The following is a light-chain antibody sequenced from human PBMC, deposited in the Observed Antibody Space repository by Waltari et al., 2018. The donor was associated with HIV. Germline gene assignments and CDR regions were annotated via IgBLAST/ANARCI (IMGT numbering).Light chain of an antibody. CDR2: DDN. CDR1: TSNIGSRS. Sequence: QSVLTQPPSASAAPGQKVTISCFGSTSNIGSRSVSWYQRLPGTAPKLLIYDDNERPSGIPDRFSASRSGTSATLGIAGLQTGDEADYYCVTWDHSLGAVVFGGGTKLTVL. CDR3: VTWDHSLGAVV. V-gene: IGLV1-51*01. J-gene: IGLJ3*02.